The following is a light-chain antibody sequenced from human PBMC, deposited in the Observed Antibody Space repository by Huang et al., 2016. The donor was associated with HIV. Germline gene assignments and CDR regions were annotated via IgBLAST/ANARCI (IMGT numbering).Light chain of an antibody. CDR1: QSISSY. V-gene: IGKV1-39*01. J-gene: IGKJ4*01. CDR3: QQSYSFALT. CDR2: AAS. Sequence: DIQMTQSPSSLSASVGDRVTITCRASQSISSYLNWYQQKPGKAPKHLISAASSLQSGVPSRVSGSGSGTDFTLTISSLQPEDFATYYCQQSYSFALTCGGGTKVEIK.